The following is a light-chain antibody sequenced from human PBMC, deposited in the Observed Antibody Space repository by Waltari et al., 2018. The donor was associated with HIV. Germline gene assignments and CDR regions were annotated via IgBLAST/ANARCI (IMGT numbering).Light chain of an antibody. J-gene: IGLJ1*01. CDR2: RNN. CDR3: AAWDDSPYV. CDR1: STHIGINY. Sequence: QSVLTQSPSASGTPGQRVTISCSGNSTHIGINYAYGYQHPPGTAPKLLHYRNNPRPSGVPDRFSGAKSGTSASLAINGRRSEDEADYYCAAWDDSPYVFGTGTKVTVL. V-gene: IGLV1-47*01.